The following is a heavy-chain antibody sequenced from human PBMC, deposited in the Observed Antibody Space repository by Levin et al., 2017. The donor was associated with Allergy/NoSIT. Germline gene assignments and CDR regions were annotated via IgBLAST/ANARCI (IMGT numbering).Heavy chain of an antibody. D-gene: IGHD5-18*01. J-gene: IGHJ4*02. CDR2: ISAYNGNT. Sequence: GESLKISCKASGYTFTSYGISWVRQAPGQGLEWMGWISAYNGNTNYAQKLQGRVTMTTDTSTSTAYMELRSLRSDDTAVYYCARRGYSYVFDYWGQGTLVTVSS. CDR1: GYTFTSYG. V-gene: IGHV1-18*01. CDR3: ARRGYSYVFDY.